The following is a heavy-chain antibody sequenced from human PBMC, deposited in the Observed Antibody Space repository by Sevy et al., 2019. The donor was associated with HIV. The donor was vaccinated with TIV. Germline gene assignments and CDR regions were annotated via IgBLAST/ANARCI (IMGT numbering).Heavy chain of an antibody. J-gene: IGHJ5*02. CDR3: ARAPAVRSGDDSLNWFAP. CDR1: GGPISSYY. CDR2: IHYSGST. D-gene: IGHD5-12*01. V-gene: IGHV4-59*01. Sequence: SETLSLTCSVSGGPISSYYWSWIRQPPGKRLEWIGYIHYSGSTNYNPSLNSRLTISVDTSKNQFSLRLTSVTAADTAVYYGARAPAVRSGDDSLNWFAPWGQGILVTVSS.